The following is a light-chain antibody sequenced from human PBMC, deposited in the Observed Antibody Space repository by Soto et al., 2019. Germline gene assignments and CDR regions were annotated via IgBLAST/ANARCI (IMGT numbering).Light chain of an antibody. V-gene: IGKV1-27*01. J-gene: IGKJ1*01. CDR1: QGISDY. CDR2: AAS. CDR3: QKYNTAPQT. Sequence: DIQMTQSPSSLSASVGDRVTITCRASQGISDYVAWFQQKPGKAPKLLIYAASTLQSGGPSRFSGSGAGTDFTLTISSLQPEDVATYYCQKYNTAPQTFGQGTKVEIK.